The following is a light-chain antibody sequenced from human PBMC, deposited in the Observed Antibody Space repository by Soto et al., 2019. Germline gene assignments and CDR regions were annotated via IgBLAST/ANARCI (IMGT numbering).Light chain of an antibody. CDR3: QQAYSFPHT. V-gene: IGKV1-12*01. CDR2: VAS. Sequence: DIQMTQSPSSVSASVGDTVTITCRASQGINGWLSWYQQKPGEAPKLLISVASSVHTGGPSRFSGSGSGTEFSLTISSLQPEEFATYYCQQAYSFPHTLGQGTNLEIK. J-gene: IGKJ2*01. CDR1: QGINGW.